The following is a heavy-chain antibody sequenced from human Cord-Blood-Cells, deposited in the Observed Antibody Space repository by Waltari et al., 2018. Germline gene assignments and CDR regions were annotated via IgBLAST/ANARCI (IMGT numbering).Heavy chain of an antibody. CDR3: ARYSSSGYFDY. CDR1: GSTFPGYY. V-gene: IGHV1-2*02. CDR2: INPNSGGT. J-gene: IGHJ4*02. Sequence: QVQLVQSGAAVKTPGASVKVSCKASGSTFPGYYMPWVRQAPGQGLEWMGWINPNSGGTNYAQKFQGRVTMTRDTSISTAYMELSRLGSDDTAVYYCARYSSSGYFDYWGQGTLVTVSS. D-gene: IGHD6-6*01.